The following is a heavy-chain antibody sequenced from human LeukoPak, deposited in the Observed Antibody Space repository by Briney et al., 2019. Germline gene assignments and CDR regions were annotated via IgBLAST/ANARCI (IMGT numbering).Heavy chain of an antibody. CDR1: GGTFSSYA. Sequence: ASVKVSCKASGGTFSSYAISWVRQAPGQGLEWMGWISAYNGNTNYAQKLQRRVTMTTDTSTSTAYMELRSLRSDDTAVYYCARVGPYDYVWGSYSGVDHWGQGTLVTVSS. CDR3: ARVGPYDYVWGSYSGVDH. J-gene: IGHJ4*02. V-gene: IGHV1-18*01. CDR2: ISAYNGNT. D-gene: IGHD3-16*01.